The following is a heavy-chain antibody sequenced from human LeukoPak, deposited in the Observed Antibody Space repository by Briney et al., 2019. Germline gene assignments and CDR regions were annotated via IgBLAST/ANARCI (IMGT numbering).Heavy chain of an antibody. D-gene: IGHD5-18*01. V-gene: IGHV3-48*04. J-gene: IGHJ3*02. CDR1: GFTFSSYS. CDR3: ARAKGDVDTAMVRAFDI. Sequence: PGGSLRLSCAASGFTFSSYSMNWVRQAPGKGLEWVSYISSSSSTIYYADSVKGRFTISRDNAKNSLYLQMNSLRAEDTAVYYCARAKGDVDTAMVRAFDIWGQGTMVTVSS. CDR2: ISSSSSTI.